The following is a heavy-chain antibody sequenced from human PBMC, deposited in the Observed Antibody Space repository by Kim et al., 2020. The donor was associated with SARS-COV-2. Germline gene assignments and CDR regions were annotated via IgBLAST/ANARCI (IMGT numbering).Heavy chain of an antibody. CDR2: ITGGSNYI. CDR3: AREDYDRSARLHWFDP. V-gene: IGHV3-21*01. D-gene: IGHD3-22*01. CDR1: GFTFSSYA. Sequence: GGSLRLSCAATGFTFSSYAMHWVRQTPGKRLEWVLSITGGSNYINYADSVKGRFIISRDNAKRLVFLHMNSLGVEDTAVYYCAREDYDRSARLHWFDPWGQGTLVTVSS. J-gene: IGHJ5*02.